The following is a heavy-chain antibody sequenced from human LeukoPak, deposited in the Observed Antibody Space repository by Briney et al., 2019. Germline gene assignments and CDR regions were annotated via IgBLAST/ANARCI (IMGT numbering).Heavy chain of an antibody. CDR3: ARFRGVIEEYYFDY. D-gene: IGHD3-16*02. CDR1: GFTFDDYG. CDR2: INWNGGST. V-gene: IGHV3-20*04. J-gene: IGHJ4*02. Sequence: GGSLRLSCAASGFTFDDYGMSWVRQAPGRGLEWVSGINWNGGSTGYADSVKGRFTISRDNAKNSLYLQMNSLRAEDTALYYCARFRGVIEEYYFDYWGQGTLVTVSS.